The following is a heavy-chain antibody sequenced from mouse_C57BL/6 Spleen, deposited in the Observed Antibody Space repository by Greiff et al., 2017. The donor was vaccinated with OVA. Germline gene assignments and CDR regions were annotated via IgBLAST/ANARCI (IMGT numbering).Heavy chain of an antibody. CDR3: ARFLSYYGSPYALDY. CDR2: IRNKANGYTT. D-gene: IGHD2-10*01. J-gene: IGHJ4*01. CDR1: GFTFTDYY. Sequence: EVMLVESGGGLVQPGGSLSLSCAASGFTFTDYYMSWVRQPPGKALEWLGFIRNKANGYTTEYTASVKGRFTISRDNSQSILYLQLNALRDDDGATDYCARFLSYYGSPYALDYWGQGTSVTVSS. V-gene: IGHV7-3*01.